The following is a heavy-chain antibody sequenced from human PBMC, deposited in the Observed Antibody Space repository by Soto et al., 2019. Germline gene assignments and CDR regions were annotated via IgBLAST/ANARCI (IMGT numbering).Heavy chain of an antibody. CDR3: TIGVGLSETDY. D-gene: IGHD1-26*01. Sequence: EVQLVESGGDLVKPGGSLRLSCAVAGFTFSDAWMTWVRQAPGKGLEWVGGIKRKIDGETTDYAAPVKGRFTISRDDSKSTLYLQMSSLKTEDTAVYYCTIGVGLSETDYWGQGTLVTVSS. CDR2: IKRKIDGETT. CDR1: GFTFSDAW. V-gene: IGHV3-15*01. J-gene: IGHJ4*02.